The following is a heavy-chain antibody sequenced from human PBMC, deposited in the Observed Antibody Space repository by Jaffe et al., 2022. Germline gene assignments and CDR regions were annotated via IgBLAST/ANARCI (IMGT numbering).Heavy chain of an antibody. Sequence: QVQLVQSGAEVKKPGASVKVSCKASGYTFTSYGISWVRQAPGQGLEWMGWISAYNGNTNYAQKLQGRVTMTTDTSTSTAYMELRSLRSDDTAVYYCARRGPYCSSTSCYSRVGWFDPWGQGTLVTVSS. CDR1: GYTFTSYG. CDR3: ARRGPYCSSTSCYSRVGWFDP. CDR2: ISAYNGNT. V-gene: IGHV1-18*01. D-gene: IGHD2-2*01. J-gene: IGHJ5*02.